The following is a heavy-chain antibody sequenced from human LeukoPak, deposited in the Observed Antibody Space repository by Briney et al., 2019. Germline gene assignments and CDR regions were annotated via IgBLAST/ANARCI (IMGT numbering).Heavy chain of an antibody. CDR1: GFTFSSYG. CDR2: IRYDGSNK. CDR3: AKDRYYYGSGSYFRSDY. J-gene: IGHJ4*02. V-gene: IGHV3-30*02. Sequence: PGGSLRPSCAASGFTFSSYGMHWVRQAPGKGLEWVAFIRYDGSNKYYADSVKGRFTISRDNSKNTLYLQMNSLRAEDTAVYYCAKDRYYYGSGSYFRSDYWGQGTLVTVSS. D-gene: IGHD3-10*01.